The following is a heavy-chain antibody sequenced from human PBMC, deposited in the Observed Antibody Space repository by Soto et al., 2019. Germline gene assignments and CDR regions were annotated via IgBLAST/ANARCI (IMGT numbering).Heavy chain of an antibody. Sequence: GGSLRLSCAASGFTFSSYAMSWVRQAPGKGLEWVSAISGSGGSTYYADSVKGRFTISRDNSKNTLYLQMNSQRAEDTAVYYCAKLGDNWNSPFDYWGQGTLVTVSS. CDR3: AKLGDNWNSPFDY. CDR1: GFTFSSYA. J-gene: IGHJ4*02. V-gene: IGHV3-23*01. D-gene: IGHD1-20*01. CDR2: ISGSGGST.